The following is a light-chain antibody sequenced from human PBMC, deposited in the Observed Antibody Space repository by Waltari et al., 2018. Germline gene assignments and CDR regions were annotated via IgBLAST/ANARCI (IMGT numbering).Light chain of an antibody. CDR1: SSDVGGSNY. CDR2: GVN. V-gene: IGLV2-14*01. Sequence: QSALTQPASVSGSPGQSIAISCPGTSSDVGGSNYVSWYQQYPGKVPNILILGVNDRPSGVSGRFSGSKSGNTASRTIAGLQAEDEADYYCSSYSITNTRVFGPGTKVTVL. CDR3: SSYSITNTRV. J-gene: IGLJ1*01.